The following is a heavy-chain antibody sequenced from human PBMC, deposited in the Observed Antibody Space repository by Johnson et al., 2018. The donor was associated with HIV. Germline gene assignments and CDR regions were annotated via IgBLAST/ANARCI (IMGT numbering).Heavy chain of an antibody. CDR1: GFTFSSYD. D-gene: IGHD7-27*01. V-gene: IGHV3-20*04. Sequence: VESGGGLVQPGGSLRLSCAASGFTFSSYDMHWVRQATGKGLEWVSGISWNGGDTGYADSVRGRFTISRDNAKNSLYLQMNSLRAEDTAVYYCAPLGDAFDCWGQGTMVTVSS. CDR2: ISWNGGDT. J-gene: IGHJ3*01. CDR3: APLGDAFDC.